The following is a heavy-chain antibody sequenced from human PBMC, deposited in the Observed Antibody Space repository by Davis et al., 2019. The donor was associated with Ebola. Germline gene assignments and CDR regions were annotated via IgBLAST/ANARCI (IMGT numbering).Heavy chain of an antibody. CDR2: MSYDGSYK. CDR3: ARERYSSSSWGLNY. Sequence: GESLKISCAASGFTFSSYAMSWVRQAPGKGLEWVAVMSYDGSYKYYADSVKGRFTISRDNSKNTLYLQVNSLRAEDTAVYYCARERYSSSSWGLNYWGQGTLVTVSS. CDR1: GFTFSSYA. V-gene: IGHV3-30*04. D-gene: IGHD6-6*01. J-gene: IGHJ4*02.